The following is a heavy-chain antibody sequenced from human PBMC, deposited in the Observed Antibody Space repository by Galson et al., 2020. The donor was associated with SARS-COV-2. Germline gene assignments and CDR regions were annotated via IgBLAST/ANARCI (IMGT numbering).Heavy chain of an antibody. J-gene: IGHJ6*02. D-gene: IGHD2-2*01. CDR3: ASAEVPAAIRYYYYGMDV. CDR2: INPNSGGT. V-gene: IGHV1-2*04. Sequence: ASVKVSCKASGYTFTGYYMHWVRQAPGQGLEWMGWINPNSGGTNYAQKFQGWATMTRDTSISTAYMELSRLRSDDTAVYYCASAEVPAAIRYYYYGMDVWGQGTTVTVSS. CDR1: GYTFTGYY.